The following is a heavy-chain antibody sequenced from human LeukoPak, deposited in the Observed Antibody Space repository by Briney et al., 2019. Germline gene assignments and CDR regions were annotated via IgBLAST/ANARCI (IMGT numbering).Heavy chain of an antibody. Sequence: SVKVSCKAAGGTFSSYAISWVRQAPGQGLEWMGGIIPIFGTANYAQKFQGRVTITADESTSTAYMELSSLRSEDTAVYYCAREVGIAVAGPTGAFDYRGQGTLVTVSS. CDR3: AREVGIAVAGPTGAFDY. CDR2: IIPIFGTA. V-gene: IGHV1-69*13. J-gene: IGHJ4*02. CDR1: GGTFSSYA. D-gene: IGHD6-19*01.